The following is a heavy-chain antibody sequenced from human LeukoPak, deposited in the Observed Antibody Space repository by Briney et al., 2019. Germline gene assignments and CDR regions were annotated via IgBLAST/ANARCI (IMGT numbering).Heavy chain of an antibody. J-gene: IGHJ4*02. Sequence: PSETLSLTCTVSGGSISSYYWSWIRQPPGKGLEWIGYIYYSGSTNYNPSLKSRVTISVDTSKNQFSLKLSSVTAADTAVYYCARQRGLSSSWYPLDYWGQGTLVTVS. CDR1: GGSISSYY. V-gene: IGHV4-59*01. CDR3: ARQRGLSSSWYPLDY. D-gene: IGHD6-13*01. CDR2: IYYSGST.